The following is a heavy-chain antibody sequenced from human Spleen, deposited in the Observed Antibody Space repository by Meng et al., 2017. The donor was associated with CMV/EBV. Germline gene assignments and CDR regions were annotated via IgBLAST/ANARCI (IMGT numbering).Heavy chain of an antibody. V-gene: IGHV3-23*01. J-gene: IGHJ4*02. CDR1: GFTFSSYA. D-gene: IGHD6-13*01. Sequence: GEYLKIYCAASGFTFSSYAMSWVRQAPGKGLEWVSGISWDGGSTYYADSVKGRFTISRDNSKNPLYLQMNSQRAEDTVIYYCAKDGRYSSSWYFSDYWGQGTLVTVSS. CDR3: AKDGRYSSSWYFSDY. CDR2: ISWDGGST.